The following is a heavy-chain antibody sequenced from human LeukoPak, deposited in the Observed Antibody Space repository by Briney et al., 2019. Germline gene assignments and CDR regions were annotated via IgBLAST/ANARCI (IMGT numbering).Heavy chain of an antibody. J-gene: IGHJ4*02. D-gene: IGHD4/OR15-4a*01. V-gene: IGHV3-7*01. Sequence: GGSLRLSCAASVFTFSIDCMSWVREAPGKGLEREANIKQDGSEKYYVDSVKGRFTISRDNAKNSLYLQMNSLRAEDTAVYYCARDRARYYFDYWGQGTLVTVSS. CDR2: IKQDGSEK. CDR3: ARDRARYYFDY. CDR1: VFTFSIDC.